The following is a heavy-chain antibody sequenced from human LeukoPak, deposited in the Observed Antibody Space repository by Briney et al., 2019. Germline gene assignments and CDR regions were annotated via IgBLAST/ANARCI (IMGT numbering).Heavy chain of an antibody. Sequence: GGSLRLSCAASGFTFDSYAMSWVRQAPGEGLEWVSSISGSGGSTYYADSVKGRFTTSRDNSKKTLYLQMNSLRAEDTAVYYCAKGPIPCSSTSCPRSAFDIWGQGTKVTVSS. J-gene: IGHJ3*02. CDR1: GFTFDSYA. D-gene: IGHD2-2*01. CDR2: ISGSGGST. CDR3: AKGPIPCSSTSCPRSAFDI. V-gene: IGHV3-23*01.